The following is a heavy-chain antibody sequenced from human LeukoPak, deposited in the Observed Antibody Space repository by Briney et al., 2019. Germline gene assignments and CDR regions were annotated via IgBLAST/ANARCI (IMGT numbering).Heavy chain of an antibody. CDR2: ISSSSSYI. J-gene: IGHJ4*02. V-gene: IGHV3-21*01. CDR1: GFTFSSYS. Sequence: GGSLRLSCAASGFTFSSYSINWVRQAPGKGLEWVSSISSSSSYIYYADSVKGRFTISRDNAKNSLYLQMNSLRAEDTAVYYCARQIAARSAFDYWGQGTLVTVSS. CDR3: ARQIAARSAFDY. D-gene: IGHD6-6*01.